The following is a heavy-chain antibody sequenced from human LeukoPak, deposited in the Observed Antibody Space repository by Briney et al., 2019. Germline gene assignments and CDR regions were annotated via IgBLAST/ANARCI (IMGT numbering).Heavy chain of an antibody. CDR3: AKDAHFWVAVAAPR. Sequence: SGGSLGLSCAASGFTFSSYAMSWVRQAPGKGLEWVSAISGSGGSTYYADSVKGRFTISRDNSKNTLYLQMNSLRAEDTAVYYCAKDAHFWVAVAAPRWGQGTLVTVSS. J-gene: IGHJ4*02. CDR1: GFTFSSYA. V-gene: IGHV3-23*01. D-gene: IGHD6-19*01. CDR2: ISGSGGST.